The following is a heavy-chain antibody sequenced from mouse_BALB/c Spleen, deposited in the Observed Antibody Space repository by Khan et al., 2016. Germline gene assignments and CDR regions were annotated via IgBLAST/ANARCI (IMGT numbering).Heavy chain of an antibody. Sequence: EVQLQESGAELVRPGALVKLTCKASGFNIKDYYMHWVKQRPEQGLEWIGWIDPENGNSIYDPKFQGKASITADTSSNTAYLQVNSLTSEDTAVYSCARSPYFFDYWGQGTTLTVSS. CDR1: GFNIKDYY. CDR3: ARSPYFFDY. V-gene: IGHV14-1*02. J-gene: IGHJ2*01. CDR2: IDPENGNS.